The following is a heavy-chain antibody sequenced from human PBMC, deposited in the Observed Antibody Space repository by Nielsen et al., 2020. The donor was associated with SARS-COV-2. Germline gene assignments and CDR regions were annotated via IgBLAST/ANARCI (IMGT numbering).Heavy chain of an antibody. CDR3: ARITPSSGWDY. V-gene: IGHV1-3*01. D-gene: IGHD6-19*01. CDR1: GDTFTSFA. CDR2: INAGNGNT. J-gene: IGHJ4*02. Sequence: ASVKVSCKTSGDTFTSFATHWVRQAPGQSLEWRGWINAGNGNTKYSQKFQGRVTMTRDTSANTAYMELSSLSSEDTAVYYCARITPSSGWDYWGQGTLVTVSS.